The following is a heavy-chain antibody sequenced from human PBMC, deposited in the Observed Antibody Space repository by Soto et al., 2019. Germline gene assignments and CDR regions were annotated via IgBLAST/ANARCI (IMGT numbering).Heavy chain of an antibody. CDR1: GGSISSYY. CDR3: ARHSPDFDWLSQFDY. CDR2: IYYSGST. Sequence: PSETLSLTCTVSGGSISSYYWIWIRQPPGKGLEWIGYIYYSGSTNYNPSLKSRVTLSIDTSKNQLSLKLSSVTAADTAVYYCARHSPDFDWLSQFDYWGQGTLVTVSS. V-gene: IGHV4-59*08. D-gene: IGHD3-9*01. J-gene: IGHJ4*02.